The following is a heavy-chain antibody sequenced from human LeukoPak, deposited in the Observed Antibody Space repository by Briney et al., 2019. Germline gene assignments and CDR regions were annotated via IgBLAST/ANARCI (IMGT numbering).Heavy chain of an antibody. D-gene: IGHD2-2*03. V-gene: IGHV3-64*01. CDR3: AREMDIVVVPAATRLDY. CDR2: ISSNGGST. J-gene: IGHJ4*02. Sequence: QSGGSLRLSCAASGFTFSDYYMSWVRQAPGKGLEYVSAISSNGGSTYYANSVKGRFTISRDNSKNTLYLQMGSLRAEDMAVYYCAREMDIVVVPAATRLDYWGQGTLVTVSS. CDR1: GFTFSDYY.